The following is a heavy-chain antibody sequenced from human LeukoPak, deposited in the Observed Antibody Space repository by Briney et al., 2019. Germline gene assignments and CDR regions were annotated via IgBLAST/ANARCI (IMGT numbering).Heavy chain of an antibody. CDR1: SASLSTSS. CDR3: ARSASGTIFRVVVGGWFDP. J-gene: IGHJ5*02. Sequence: PSETLSLTCTVSSASLSTSSWTWIRQPPGKGLECIGFIYYSGTAHYHPSLKSRVTISLDTSKNQFSLNLSSVTAAETADFYCARSASGTIFRVVVGGWFDPWGQGALVTVSS. V-gene: IGHV4-59*01. D-gene: IGHD3-3*01. CDR2: IYYSGTA.